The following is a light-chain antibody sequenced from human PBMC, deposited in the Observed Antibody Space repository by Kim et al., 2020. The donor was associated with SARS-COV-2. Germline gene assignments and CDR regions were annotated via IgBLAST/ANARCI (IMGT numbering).Light chain of an antibody. V-gene: IGLV6-57*04. CDR1: SGSIARNY. CDR3: QSYDSGIWV. J-gene: IGLJ3*02. CDR2: EDN. Sequence: NFMLTQPHSVSESPGKTVTISCTRSSGSIARNYVQWYQQRPGSAPTTVIYEDNQRPSGVPDRFSDSIDSSSNSASLTISGLKTEDESDYYCQSYDSGIWVFGGGTQLTVL.